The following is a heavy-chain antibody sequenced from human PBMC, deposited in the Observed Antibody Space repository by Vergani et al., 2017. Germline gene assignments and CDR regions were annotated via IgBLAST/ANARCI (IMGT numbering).Heavy chain of an antibody. CDR3: ARDSPYYDFWSGYYIDYYYYYYMDV. J-gene: IGHJ6*03. CDR1: GFTFSSYA. D-gene: IGHD3-3*01. V-gene: IGHV3-30-3*01. CDR2: ISYVGSNK. Sequence: QVQLVESGGDVVQPGRSLRLSCAASGFTFSSYAMHWVRQAPGKGLEWVAVISYVGSNKYYADSVKGRFTISRDNSKNTLYLQMNSLRAEDTAVYYCARDSPYYDFWSGYYIDYYYYYYMDVWGKGTTVTVSS.